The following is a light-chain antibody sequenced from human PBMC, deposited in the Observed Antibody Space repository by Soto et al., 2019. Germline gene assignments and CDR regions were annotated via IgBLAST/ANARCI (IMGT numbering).Light chain of an antibody. V-gene: IGLV2-14*01. CDR2: DVS. Sequence: QSVLAPPASVSGSPGQSIAISCTGTCSDVGAYNSVSWYQQYPGKAPKFMIHDVSNRPSGVSERFSGSKSGNTASLTISGLQAEDEADYYCSSYTSSNSYVFGSGTKVTVL. CDR1: CSDVGAYNS. J-gene: IGLJ1*01. CDR3: SSYTSSNSYV.